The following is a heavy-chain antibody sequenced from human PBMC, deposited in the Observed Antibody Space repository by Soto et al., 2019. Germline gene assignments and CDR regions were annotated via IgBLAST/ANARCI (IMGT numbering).Heavy chain of an antibody. Sequence: EVQLLESGGGLVQPGGSLRLSCAASGFTFSSYAMSWVRQAAGKGLEWVSAISSSGVSTYYTDSVKGRFTISRDNSKSTLCLQMNSLRAEDTAVYYCAKRYYYDNSGLWDSWGQGTLVTVSS. J-gene: IGHJ4*02. V-gene: IGHV3-23*01. D-gene: IGHD3-22*01. CDR1: GFTFSSYA. CDR3: AKRYYYDNSGLWDS. CDR2: ISSSGVST.